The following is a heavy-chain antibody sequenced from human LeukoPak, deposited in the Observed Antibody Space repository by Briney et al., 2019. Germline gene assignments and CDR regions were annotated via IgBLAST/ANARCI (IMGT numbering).Heavy chain of an antibody. CDR3: ARGPYYYDGSGYYFDY. CDR1: GGSISSGDYY. V-gene: IGHV4-30-4*01. Sequence: SETLSLTCTVSGGSISSGDYYWSWIRQPPGKGLEWIGYIYYSGSTYYNPSLKSRVTISVDTSKNQFSLKLSSVTAADTAVYYCARGPYYYDGSGYYFDYWGQGTLVTVSS. D-gene: IGHD3-22*01. J-gene: IGHJ4*02. CDR2: IYYSGST.